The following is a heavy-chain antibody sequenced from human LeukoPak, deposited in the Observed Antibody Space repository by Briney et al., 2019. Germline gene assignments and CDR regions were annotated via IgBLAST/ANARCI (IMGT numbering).Heavy chain of an antibody. D-gene: IGHD3-3*01. CDR2: INPNSGGT. CDR3: ARDLRFLEGPIGNYFDY. J-gene: IGHJ4*02. Sequence: GASVKVSCKASGYTFTGYYMHWVRQAPGQGLEWMGWINPNSGGTNYAQKFQGRVTMTRDTSISTAYMELSRLRSDDTAVYYCARDLRFLEGPIGNYFDYWGQGTLVTLSS. V-gene: IGHV1-2*02. CDR1: GYTFTGYY.